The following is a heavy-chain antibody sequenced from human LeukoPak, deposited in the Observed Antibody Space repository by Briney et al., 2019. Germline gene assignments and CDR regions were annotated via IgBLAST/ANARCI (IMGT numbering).Heavy chain of an antibody. CDR1: GYSISSGYY. J-gene: IGHJ5*02. Sequence: SETLSLTCTVSGYSISSGYYWGWIRQPPGKGLEWIGSIYHSGSTYYNPSLKSRVTISVDTSKNQFSLKLTSVTAADTAVYYCARSRRTAVFDPWGQGILVTVSS. D-gene: IGHD6-6*01. CDR3: ARSRRTAVFDP. V-gene: IGHV4-38-2*02. CDR2: IYHSGST.